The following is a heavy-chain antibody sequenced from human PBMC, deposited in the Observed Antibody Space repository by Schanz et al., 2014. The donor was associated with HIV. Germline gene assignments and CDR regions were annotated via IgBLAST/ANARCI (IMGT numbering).Heavy chain of an antibody. CDR2: ISASARGT. V-gene: IGHV3-23*01. J-gene: IGHJ4*02. D-gene: IGHD4-4*01. Sequence: EVQLWESGGALVQPGGSLRLSCAASGFTFSSHAMAWVRQAPGKGLECIAGISASARGTYYADSVKGRFTISRDNSKNTLYLQMNSLRAEDTAVYYCAKEAVTTFFDYWGQGTLVTVSS. CDR3: AKEAVTTFFDY. CDR1: GFTFSSHA.